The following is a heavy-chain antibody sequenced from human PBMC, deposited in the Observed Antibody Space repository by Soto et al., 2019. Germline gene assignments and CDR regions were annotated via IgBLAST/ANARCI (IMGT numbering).Heavy chain of an antibody. CDR1: GGSVSDYY. D-gene: IGHD4-17*01. V-gene: IGHV4-59*02. CDR2: IHERGVT. J-gene: IGHJ4*02. Sequence: PSETLSLTCNVSGGSVSDYYWSCIRQAPWKGLEWIGCIHERGVTNYNPSLKSRVTMSVDTSKNRFSLTLRSVHTADTAIYFCARDPPGDSGRWGRGTLVTVSS. CDR3: ARDPPGDSGR.